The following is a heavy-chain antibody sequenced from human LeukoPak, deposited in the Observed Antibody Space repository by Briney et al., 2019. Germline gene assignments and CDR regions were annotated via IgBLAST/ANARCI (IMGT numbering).Heavy chain of an antibody. V-gene: IGHV1-3*04. D-gene: IGHD1-14*01. CDR3: ARYNSITAEYFQH. Sequence: GASVKVSCKASGYTFTHYAMHWVRQAPGQRLGWMGWVNTGNGNTKYSQKFQDRVIITRDTSASTAYMELSSLSSEDTAVYYCARYNSITAEYFQHWGQGTLVSVSS. J-gene: IGHJ1*01. CDR2: VNTGNGNT. CDR1: GYTFTHYA.